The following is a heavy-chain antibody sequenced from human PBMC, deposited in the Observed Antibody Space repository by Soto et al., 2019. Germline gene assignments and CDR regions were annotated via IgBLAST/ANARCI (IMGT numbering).Heavy chain of an antibody. D-gene: IGHD2-15*01. CDR1: GFTFSSYS. Sequence: GGSLRLSCAASGFTFSSYSMNWVRQAPGKGLEWVSYISSSSSTIYYADSVKGRFTISRDNAKNSLYLQMNSLRDEDTAVYYCASFPGYCSGGSCYSYYFDYWGQGTLVTVSS. CDR2: ISSSSSTI. CDR3: ASFPGYCSGGSCYSYYFDY. J-gene: IGHJ4*02. V-gene: IGHV3-48*02.